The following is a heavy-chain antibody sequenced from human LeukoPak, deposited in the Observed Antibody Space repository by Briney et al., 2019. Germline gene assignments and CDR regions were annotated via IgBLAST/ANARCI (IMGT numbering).Heavy chain of an antibody. D-gene: IGHD3-10*01. Sequence: ASVKVSCKASRYTFTSYYLHWVRQAPGQGLEWMGWINPNSGSTDYAQKFQGRVTITRNTSISTAYMELSSLRSEDTAVYYCARYTDVLLWFGELLSPPVGGTTGFDDWGQVTLVT. CDR1: RYTFTSYY. CDR2: INPNSGST. V-gene: IGHV1-8*03. CDR3: ARYTDVLLWFGELLSPPVGGTTGFDD. J-gene: IGHJ4*02.